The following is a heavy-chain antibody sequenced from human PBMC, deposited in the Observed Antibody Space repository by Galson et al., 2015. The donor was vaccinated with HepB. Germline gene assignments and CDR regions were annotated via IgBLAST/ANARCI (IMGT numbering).Heavy chain of an antibody. J-gene: IGHJ6*02. V-gene: IGHV3-30*18. CDR1: GFTFSNYG. CDR2: ISFDGSQK. CDR3: AKDPHTVFYGMDV. D-gene: IGHD4-17*01. Sequence: SLRLSCAGSGFTFSNYGMHWVRQAPGKGLEWVALISFDGSQKHYADSVEGRFTISRDNSKNTVYLQMNSLRVEDTAMYYCAKDPHTVFYGMDVRGQGTTVTVSS.